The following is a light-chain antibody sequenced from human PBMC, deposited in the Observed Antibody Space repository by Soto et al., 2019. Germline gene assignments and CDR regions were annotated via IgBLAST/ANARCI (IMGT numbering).Light chain of an antibody. J-gene: IGKJ1*01. V-gene: IGKV3-15*01. CDR3: QQYNNRPPWT. Sequence: EIMMTQSPATLSVSPGERATLSCRASQSVRSNLAWYQQKPGQAPRLLFYDASTRATGIPARFSGSGSGTEFTLTISSLQSEDFAVYYCQQYNNRPPWTFGQGTRVEIK. CDR2: DAS. CDR1: QSVRSN.